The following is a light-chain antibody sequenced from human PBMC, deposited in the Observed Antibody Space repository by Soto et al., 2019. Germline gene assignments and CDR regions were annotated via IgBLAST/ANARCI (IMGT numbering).Light chain of an antibody. J-gene: IGKJ2*01. CDR1: QSVSSN. CDR2: GAS. V-gene: IGKV3-15*01. Sequence: EIVMTQSPATLSVSPGERATLSCRASQSVSSNLAWYQQKPGQAPRLLIYGASTRATGIPARFSGSGSETEFTLTISSLQSEDFAVYYCQQYNWPLYTFGQGTKLEIK. CDR3: QQYNWPLYT.